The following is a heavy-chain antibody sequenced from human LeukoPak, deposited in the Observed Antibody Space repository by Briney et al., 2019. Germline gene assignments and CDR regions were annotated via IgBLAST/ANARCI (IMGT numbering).Heavy chain of an antibody. D-gene: IGHD2-21*02. Sequence: ASVKVSCKASGYTFPAYHMHWVRQAPGQGLEWMGWINPNSGGTNYAQKFQGRVTMTRDPSISTAYMELSWLRSDDTAMYYCASSRAQTLAFCGGDCYSGFDFWGQGTLVTVSS. CDR1: GYTFPAYH. V-gene: IGHV1-2*02. CDR2: INPNSGGT. CDR3: ASSRAQTLAFCGGDCYSGFDF. J-gene: IGHJ4*02.